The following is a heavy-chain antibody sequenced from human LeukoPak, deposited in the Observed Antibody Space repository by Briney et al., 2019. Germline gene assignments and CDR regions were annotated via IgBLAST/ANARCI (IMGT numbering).Heavy chain of an antibody. CDR2: IYTSGST. CDR3: ARAGPYYDFWSGYYVDY. V-gene: IGHV4-61*02. CDR1: GGSISSGSYY. J-gene: IGHJ4*02. D-gene: IGHD3-3*01. Sequence: SSQTLSLTCTVSGGSISSGSYYWSWIRQPAGKGLEWIGRIYTSGSTNYNPSLKSRVTISVDTSKNQFSLKLSSVTAADTAVYYCARAGPYYDFWSGYYVDYWDQGTLVTVSS.